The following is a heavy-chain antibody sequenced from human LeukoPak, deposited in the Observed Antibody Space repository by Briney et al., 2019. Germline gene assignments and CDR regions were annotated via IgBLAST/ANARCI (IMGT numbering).Heavy chain of an antibody. V-gene: IGHV3-23*01. CDR3: AKGVGKWESLHFFDY. D-gene: IGHD1-26*01. J-gene: IGHJ4*02. Sequence: GGSLRLSCLTSGFTLSTNAMSWVRQAPGKGLEWISGISGSGASTYYADSVKGRFTISRDDSRNTLYLQMNSLRGDDTAVYYCAKGVGKWESLHFFDYWGQGTLVTVSS. CDR1: GFTLSTNA. CDR2: ISGSGAST.